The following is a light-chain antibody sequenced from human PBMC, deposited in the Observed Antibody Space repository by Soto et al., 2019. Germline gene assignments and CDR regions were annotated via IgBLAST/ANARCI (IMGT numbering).Light chain of an antibody. CDR1: ESLYTY. J-gene: IGKJ3*01. CDR2: DTS. CDR3: QEHGNWPRRT. Sequence: EIVLTQSPATLSLSPGERATLSCRASESLYTYLAWFQQKPGQAPRLLIFDTSRRATGVPARFSGSGAGTDYTLIISSLEPEDFAVYYCQEHGNWPRRTFGPGTKVEI. V-gene: IGKV3-11*01.